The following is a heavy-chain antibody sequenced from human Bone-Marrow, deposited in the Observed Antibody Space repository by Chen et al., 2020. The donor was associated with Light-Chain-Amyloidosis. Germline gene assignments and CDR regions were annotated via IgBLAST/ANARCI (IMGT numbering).Heavy chain of an antibody. CDR3: ARRRDGYNFDY. Sequence: QLEQSGPEVKKPGESLKLSCKGSGYTFHNYWIGWVRQMPGKGLEWLGVIYPDDSDARYSPSFEGQVTISADKSITPAYLQWRSLKASDTAMYYCARRRDGYNFDYWGQGTLVTVSS. J-gene: IGHJ4*02. CDR1: GYTFHNYW. CDR2: IYPDDSDA. V-gene: IGHV5-51*01. D-gene: IGHD5-12*01.